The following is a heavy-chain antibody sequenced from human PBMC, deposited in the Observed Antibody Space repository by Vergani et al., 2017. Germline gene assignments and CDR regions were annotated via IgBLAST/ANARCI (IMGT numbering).Heavy chain of an antibody. CDR1: GGSFSTCGQS. CDR3: ARGRDCSSTSGYKGGDYYYYMDV. J-gene: IGHJ6*03. D-gene: IGHD2-2*02. Sequence: QVQLQESGPGLVKPSQTLSLTCTVSGGSFSTCGQSWTWLRQSAGKGLEWIGRIYTSGATNYNPSLRSRAIMSVDASKKQFSLKLTSVTAADTAVYYCARGRDCSSTSGYKGGDYYYYMDVWGKGTTVTVSS. V-gene: IGHV4-61*02. CDR2: IYTSGAT.